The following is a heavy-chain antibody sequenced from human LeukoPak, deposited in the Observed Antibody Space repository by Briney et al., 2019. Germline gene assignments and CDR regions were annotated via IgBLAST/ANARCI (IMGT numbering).Heavy chain of an antibody. J-gene: IGHJ4*02. Sequence: SETLSLTCTVSGGSISSYYWTWIRQPPGKGLGLEWIGYIYYSGGTNYNPSLKSRVTISIDTSKNQVSLKLSSVTAADTAVYYCARLWDSSSSLDYWGQGTQVTVSS. CDR3: ARLWDSSSSLDY. D-gene: IGHD6-6*01. V-gene: IGHV4-59*08. CDR1: GGSISSYY. CDR2: IYYSGGT.